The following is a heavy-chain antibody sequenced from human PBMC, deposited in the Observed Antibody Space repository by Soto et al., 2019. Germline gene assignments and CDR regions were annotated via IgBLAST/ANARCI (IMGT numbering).Heavy chain of an antibody. CDR1: GFTVSSNY. J-gene: IGHJ4*02. D-gene: IGHD5-18*01. CDR2: IYSGGST. Sequence: GGSLRLSCAASGFTVSSNYMSWVRQAPGKGLEWVSVIYSGGSTYYADSVKGRFSITRDNSKNTLYLQMSSLRAEDTAVYYCARGARGYSYGYNYWGQGTLVTVSS. V-gene: IGHV3-53*01. CDR3: ARGARGYSYGYNY.